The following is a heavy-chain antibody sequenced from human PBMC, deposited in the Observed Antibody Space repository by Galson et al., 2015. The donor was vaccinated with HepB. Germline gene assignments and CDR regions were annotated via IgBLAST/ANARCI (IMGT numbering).Heavy chain of an antibody. V-gene: IGHV3-23*01. CDR3: AKVRVGPGDRWFDP. J-gene: IGHJ5*02. CDR1: GFTFSSYW. CDR2: ISGSGGST. D-gene: IGHD7-27*01. Sequence: SLRLSCAASGFTFSSYWMCWVRQAPGKGLEWVSAISGSGGSTYYADSVKGRFTISRDNSKNTMYLQMNSLRVDDTAVYYCAKVRVGPGDRWFDPWGQGTLVTVSS.